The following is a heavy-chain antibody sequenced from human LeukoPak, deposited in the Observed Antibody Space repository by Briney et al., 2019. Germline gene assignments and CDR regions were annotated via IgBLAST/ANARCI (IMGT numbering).Heavy chain of an antibody. D-gene: IGHD2-2*01. J-gene: IGHJ5*02. CDR2: IYYSGST. V-gene: IGHV4-59*01. CDR1: GGSISSYY. Sequence: SETLSLTCTVSGGSISSYYWSWIRQPPGKGLEWIGYIYYSGSTNYNPSLKSRVTISVDTSKNQFSLKLSSVTAADTAVYYCAREGTHTTSGDHWFDPWGQGTLVTVSS. CDR3: AREGTHTTSGDHWFDP.